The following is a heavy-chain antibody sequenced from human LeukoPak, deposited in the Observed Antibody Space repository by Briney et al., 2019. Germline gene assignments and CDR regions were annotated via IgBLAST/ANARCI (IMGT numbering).Heavy chain of an antibody. Sequence: PGGSLRLSCAASGFTFSSYGMHWVRQAPGKGLEWVAFIRYDGSNKYYADSVKGRFTISRDNSKNTLYLQMNSLRAEDTAVYYCANSDSSGYLSQLDYWGQGTLVTVSS. CDR1: GFTFSSYG. J-gene: IGHJ4*02. CDR2: IRYDGSNK. D-gene: IGHD3-22*01. V-gene: IGHV3-30*02. CDR3: ANSDSSGYLSQLDY.